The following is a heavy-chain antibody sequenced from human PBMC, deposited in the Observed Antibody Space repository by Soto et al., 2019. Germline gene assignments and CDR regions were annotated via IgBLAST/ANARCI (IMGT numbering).Heavy chain of an antibody. V-gene: IGHV6-1*01. D-gene: IGHD6-19*01. CDR3: ARDNARVAGSPFFDY. CDR1: GDSVSSNSAA. CDR2: TYYRSKWYN. J-gene: IGHJ4*02. Sequence: QTLSLPCAISGDSVSSNSAAWNLIRQSPSRGLEWLGRTYYRSKWYNDYAVSVKSRITINPDTSKNQFSLQLNSVTPEDTAVYYCARDNARVAGSPFFDYWGQGTLVTVSS.